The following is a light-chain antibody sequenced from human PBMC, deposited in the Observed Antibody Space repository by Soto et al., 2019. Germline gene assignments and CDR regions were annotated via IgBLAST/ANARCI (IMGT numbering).Light chain of an antibody. CDR2: GAS. J-gene: IGKJ4*01. CDR1: STVDSIY. CDR3: QQYGRSLT. V-gene: IGKV3-20*01. Sequence: ETLLTQSPGALSLAPGERASLSCRASSTVDSIYLAWYQQKPGQAPRLLIYGASNRATGIPDRFSGSGSGTDFTLTIRRLEPEDFAVYYCQQYGRSLTFGGGTKVEIK.